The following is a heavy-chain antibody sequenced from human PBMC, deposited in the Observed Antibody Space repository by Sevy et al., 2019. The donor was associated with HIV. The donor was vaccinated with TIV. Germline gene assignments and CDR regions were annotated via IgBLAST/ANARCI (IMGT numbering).Heavy chain of an antibody. CDR2: FDPEDGET. V-gene: IGHV1-24*01. D-gene: IGHD3-22*01. J-gene: IGHJ4*02. CDR1: GYTLTELS. Sequence: ASVKVSCKVCGYTLTELSMHWVRQAPGKGLEWMGSFDPEDGETIYQQKFQGRVTLTEDTSTDTAYMELSSLRSEDTAVYYCATTKDYYDSSGYPFDYWGQGTLVTVSS. CDR3: ATTKDYYDSSGYPFDY.